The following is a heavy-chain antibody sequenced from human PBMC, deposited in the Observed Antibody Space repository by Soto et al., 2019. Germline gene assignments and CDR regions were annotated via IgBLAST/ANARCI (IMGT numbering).Heavy chain of an antibody. D-gene: IGHD2-2*01. CDR1: GYTFTSYG. J-gene: IGHJ6*02. V-gene: IGHV1-18*01. CDR3: ARGGYCIRTSCWDYYYYGMDV. CDR2: ISAYNGNT. Sequence: QVQLVQSGAEVKKPGASVKVSCKASGYTFTSYGISWVRQAPGQGLEWMGWISAYNGNTNYAQKLQGRVTMTTDTSTSTAYMELRSLRSDDTAVYYCARGGYCIRTSCWDYYYYGMDVWGQGTTVTVSS.